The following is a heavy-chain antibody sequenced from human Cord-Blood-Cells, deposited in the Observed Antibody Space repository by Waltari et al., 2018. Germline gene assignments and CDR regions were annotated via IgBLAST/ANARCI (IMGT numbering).Heavy chain of an antibody. CDR3: ARGDVGYSYGYFDY. D-gene: IGHD5-18*01. V-gene: IGHV4-59*01. J-gene: IGHJ4*02. CDR2: IYYSGST. Sequence: IRQPPGKGLEWIGYIYYSGSTNYNPSLKSRVTISVDTSKNQFSLKLSSVTAADTAVYYCARGDVGYSYGYFDYWGQGTLVTVSS.